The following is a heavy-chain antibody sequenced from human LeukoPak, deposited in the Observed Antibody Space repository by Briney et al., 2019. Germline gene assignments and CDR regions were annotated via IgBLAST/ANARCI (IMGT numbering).Heavy chain of an antibody. Sequence: SETLSLTCAVSGYSISSGYYWGWIRQSAGKGLEYIGRIYSSGKTSYNPSLKCRVTMAVDTSKKRFSLNLGSVTAADTAVYYCARDSLAYCGGDCYYYYFDYWGQGTLVTVSS. J-gene: IGHJ4*02. CDR2: IYSSGKT. CDR3: ARDSLAYCGGDCYYYYFDY. V-gene: IGHV4-38-2*02. CDR1: GYSISSGYY. D-gene: IGHD2-21*02.